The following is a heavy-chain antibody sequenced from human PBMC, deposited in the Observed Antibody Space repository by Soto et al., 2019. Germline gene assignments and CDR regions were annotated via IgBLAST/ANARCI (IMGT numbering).Heavy chain of an antibody. CDR3: AAGPQQLEPPDLRYYYYMDV. J-gene: IGHJ6*03. Sequence: SVKVSCKASGFTFTSSAMQWVRQARGQRLEWIGWIVVGSGNTNYAQKFQERVTITRDMSTSTAYMELSSLRSEDTAVYYCAAGPQQLEPPDLRYYYYMDVWGKGTTVTVSS. V-gene: IGHV1-58*02. CDR1: GFTFTSSA. CDR2: IVVGSGNT. D-gene: IGHD1-1*01.